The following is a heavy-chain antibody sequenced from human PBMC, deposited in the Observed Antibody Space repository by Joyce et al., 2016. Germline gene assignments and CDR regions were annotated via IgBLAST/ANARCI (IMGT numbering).Heavy chain of an antibody. V-gene: IGHV4-59*02. CDR1: GGSVSSYY. Sequence: QVQLQESGPGLVKPSETLSLTCTVSGGSVSSYYWTWIRQPPGKGLEWIGYIYYSGSTNYNPSRKSRVTISLDTSKNQFSLNLSSVTAADTGVYYCARAYNYGTIGYYFDYWGQGTLVTVSS. D-gene: IGHD3-10*01. J-gene: IGHJ4*02. CDR3: ARAYNYGTIGYYFDY. CDR2: IYYSGST.